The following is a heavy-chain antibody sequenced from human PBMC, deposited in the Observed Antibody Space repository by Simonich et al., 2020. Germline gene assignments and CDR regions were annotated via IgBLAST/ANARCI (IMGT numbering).Heavy chain of an antibody. V-gene: IGHV4-59*01. CDR1: GGSISSYY. CDR3: ARGGLYFDY. CDR2: IYYSGSH. Sequence: QVQLQESGPGLVKPSETLSLTCTVSGGSISSYYWSWIWLPPGKGLEWIGYIYYSGSHNYNPSLKSRVTISVDTSKNQFSLKLSSVTAADTAVYYCARGGLYFDYWGQGTLVTVSS. D-gene: IGHD2-15*01. J-gene: IGHJ4*02.